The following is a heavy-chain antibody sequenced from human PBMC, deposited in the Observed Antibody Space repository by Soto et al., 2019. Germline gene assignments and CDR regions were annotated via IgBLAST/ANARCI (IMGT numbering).Heavy chain of an antibody. V-gene: IGHV3-48*03. CDR1: GFTFSSYE. J-gene: IGHJ4*02. Sequence: ESGGGLVQPGGSLRLSCAASGFTFSSYEMNWVRQAPGKGLEWVSYISSSGSTIYYADSVKGRFTISRDNAKNSLYLQMNSLRAGDTAVYYCARGQYSSGGGYFDYWGQETLVTVSS. CDR3: ARGQYSSGGGYFDY. CDR2: ISSSGSTI. D-gene: IGHD6-19*01.